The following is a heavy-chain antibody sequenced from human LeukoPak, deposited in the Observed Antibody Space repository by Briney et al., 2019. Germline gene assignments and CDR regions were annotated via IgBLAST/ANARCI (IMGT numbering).Heavy chain of an antibody. CDR1: GGSISSSSYY. CDR3: AKHPNYYDSSGFSPDY. V-gene: IGHV4-39*01. Sequence: PSETLSLTCTVSGGSISSSSYYWGWIRQPPGKGLEWIGSIYYSGSTYYNPSLKSRVTISVDTSKNHFSLKLSSVTAADTAVYYCAKHPNYYDSSGFSPDYWGQGTLVTVSS. CDR2: IYYSGST. D-gene: IGHD3-22*01. J-gene: IGHJ4*02.